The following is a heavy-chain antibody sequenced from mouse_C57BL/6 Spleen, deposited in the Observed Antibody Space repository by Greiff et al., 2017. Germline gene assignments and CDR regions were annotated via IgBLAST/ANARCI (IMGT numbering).Heavy chain of an antibody. J-gene: IGHJ2*01. CDR1: GFTFSDYY. CDR2: INYDGSST. CDR3: ARETGKDYFDY. Sequence: EVMLVESEGGLVQPGSSMKLSCTASGFTFSDYYMAWVRQVPEKGLEWVANINYDGSSTYYLDSLKSRFIISRDNAKNILYLQMSSLKSEDTATYYCARETGKDYFDYWGQGTTLTVSS. V-gene: IGHV5-16*01. D-gene: IGHD4-1*01.